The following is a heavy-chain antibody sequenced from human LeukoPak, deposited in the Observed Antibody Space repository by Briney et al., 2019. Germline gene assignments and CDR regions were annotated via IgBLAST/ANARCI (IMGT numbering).Heavy chain of an antibody. V-gene: IGHV1-2*02. CDR1: GYTFTTYY. D-gene: IGHD3-10*01. J-gene: IGHJ3*02. Sequence: ASVKVSCKAPGYTFTTYYMHWVRQAPGQGLEWMGWINPNSGGTNYAQKFQDRVTMTRDTSISTAYMELNRLTSDDTAVYYCARWADYYGLGTYYASDIWGQGTMVTVSS. CDR2: INPNSGGT. CDR3: ARWADYYGLGTYYASDI.